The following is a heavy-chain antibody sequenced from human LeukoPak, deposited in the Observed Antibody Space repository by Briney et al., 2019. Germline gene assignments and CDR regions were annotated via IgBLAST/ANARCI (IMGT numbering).Heavy chain of an antibody. J-gene: IGHJ4*02. CDR1: GGSMNSYY. D-gene: IGHD3-9*01. CDR2: IYYGGST. V-gene: IGHV4-59*08. CDR3: ARHVWLQPFDY. Sequence: ASETLSLTCSVSGGSMNSYYWSWIRQSPGKGLEGSGYIYYGGSTNYNPSLKSRVTISVDTSKNQFSLELSSVTAADTAVYYCARHVWLQPFDYWGQGTLVTVSS.